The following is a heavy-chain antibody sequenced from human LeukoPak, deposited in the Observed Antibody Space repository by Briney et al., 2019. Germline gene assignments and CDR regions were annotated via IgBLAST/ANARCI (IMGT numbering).Heavy chain of an antibody. V-gene: IGHV3-30-3*01. D-gene: IGHD6-19*01. CDR3: AARHSSVAGLGY. J-gene: IGHJ4*02. CDR1: GFAFSSYV. CDR2: ASYDGSDI. Sequence: GGFLRLSCAASGFAFSSYVMYWVRQPPGMGLEWVAVASYDGSDIYYGDSVKGRFTISRDNSKSTLYLQMSSLRAEDTALYYCAARHSSVAGLGYWGQGTLVTVSS.